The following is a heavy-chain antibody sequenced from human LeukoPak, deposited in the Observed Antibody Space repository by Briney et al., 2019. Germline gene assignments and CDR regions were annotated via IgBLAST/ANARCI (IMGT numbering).Heavy chain of an antibody. CDR1: GGSISSYY. Sequence: SETLSLTCTVSGGSISSYYWSWIRQPPGKGLEWIGYIYYSGSTNYNPSLKSRVTISVDTSKNQFSLKLSSVTAADTAVYYCARGGFITMVRGVKFDRWGLGTLVTVSS. J-gene: IGHJ5*02. CDR3: ARGGFITMVRGVKFDR. D-gene: IGHD3-10*01. CDR2: IYYSGST. V-gene: IGHV4-59*08.